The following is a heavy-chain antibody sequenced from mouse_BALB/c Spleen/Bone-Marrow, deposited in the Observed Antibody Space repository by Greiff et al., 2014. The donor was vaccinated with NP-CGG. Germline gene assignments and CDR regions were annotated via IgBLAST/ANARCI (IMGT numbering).Heavy chain of an antibody. D-gene: IGHD2-1*01. CDR2: ISNLAYSI. V-gene: IGHV5-15*02. J-gene: IGHJ4*01. Sequence: EVMLVESGGALVQPGGSRKLSCAASGFTFSDYGMAWLRQAPGKGPEWVAFISNLAYSIYYTDTVTGRFTISRENAKNTLYLEMSSLRSEDTAMYYCARETTRGAMDYWGQGTSVTVSS. CDR1: GFTFSDYG. CDR3: ARETTRGAMDY.